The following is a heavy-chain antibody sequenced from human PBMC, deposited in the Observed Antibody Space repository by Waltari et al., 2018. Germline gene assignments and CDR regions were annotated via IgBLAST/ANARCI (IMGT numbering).Heavy chain of an antibody. CDR1: GGSISSYY. D-gene: IGHD3-3*01. Sequence: QVQLQESGPGLVKPSETLSLTCTVSGGSISSYYWSWIRQPPGKGLEVIGYIYYSGSTNYNPALKSRVTISVDTSKNQFSLKLSSVTAADTAVYYCARVRFLEGFDYWGQGTLVTVSS. J-gene: IGHJ4*02. V-gene: IGHV4-59*01. CDR3: ARVRFLEGFDY. CDR2: IYYSGST.